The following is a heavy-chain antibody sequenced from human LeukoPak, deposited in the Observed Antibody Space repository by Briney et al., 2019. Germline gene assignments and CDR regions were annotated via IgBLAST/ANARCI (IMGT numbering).Heavy chain of an antibody. D-gene: IGHD6-13*01. CDR2: IYYSGST. J-gene: IGHJ4*02. CDR1: GGSVSSGSYY. CDR3: ARQYSSNWYTY. Sequence: SETLSLTCTVSGGSVSSGSYYWSWIRQPPGKGLEWIGNIYYSGSTNYNPSLKSRVTISVDTSKNQFSLKLNSVTAADTAVYYCARQYSSNWYTYWGQGTWSPSPQ. V-gene: IGHV4-61*01.